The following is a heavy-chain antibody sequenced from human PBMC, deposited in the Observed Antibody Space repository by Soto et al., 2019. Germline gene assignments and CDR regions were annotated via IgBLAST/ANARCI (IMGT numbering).Heavy chain of an antibody. V-gene: IGHV4-59*01. CDR2: IYYSGST. J-gene: IGHJ4*02. CDR3: ARWPGGSRWAGFDY. CDR1: GGSISSYY. D-gene: IGHD6-13*01. Sequence: SETLSLTCTVSGGSISSYYWSWIRQPPGKGLERIGYIYYSGSTNYNPSLKSRVTISVDTSKNQFSLKLSSVTAADTAVYYCARWPGGSRWAGFDYWGQGTLVTVSS.